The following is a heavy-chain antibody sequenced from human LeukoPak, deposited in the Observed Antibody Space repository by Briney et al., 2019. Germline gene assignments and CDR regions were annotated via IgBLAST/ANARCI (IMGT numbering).Heavy chain of an antibody. Sequence: PGGSLRLSCAASGFTFSSYAMSWVRQAPGKGLEWVSASSGSGGSTYYADSVKGRFTISRDNSKNSLYLQMNSLRAEDTAVYYCARNYDSGYDRFFDYWGQGTLVTVSS. J-gene: IGHJ4*02. CDR1: GFTFSSYA. V-gene: IGHV3-23*01. CDR2: SSGSGGST. CDR3: ARNYDSGYDRFFDY. D-gene: IGHD5-12*01.